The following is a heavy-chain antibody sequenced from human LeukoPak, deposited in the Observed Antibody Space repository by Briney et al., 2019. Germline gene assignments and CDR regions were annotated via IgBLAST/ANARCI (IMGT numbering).Heavy chain of an antibody. Sequence: SETLSLTCTVSGGSISSGGYYWSWIRQHPGKGLEWIGYIFTGGSTYYNPSLKSRVTISLDTSKNQFSLKMSSVTAADTAVYYCARDSSGYAYFDYWGQGTLVTVSS. CDR1: GGSISSGGYY. CDR2: IFTGGST. CDR3: ARDSSGYAYFDY. V-gene: IGHV4-31*03. J-gene: IGHJ4*02. D-gene: IGHD3-22*01.